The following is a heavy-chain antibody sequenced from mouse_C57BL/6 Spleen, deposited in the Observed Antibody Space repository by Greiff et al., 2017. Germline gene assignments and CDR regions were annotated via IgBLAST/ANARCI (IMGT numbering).Heavy chain of an antibody. CDR3: TRGGYYYAMDD. V-gene: IGHV1-15*01. J-gene: IGHJ4*01. Sequence: QVQLKESGAELVRPGASVTLSCKASGYTFTDYEMHWVKQTPVHGLEWIGAIDPETGGTAYNQKFKGKAILTADKSSSTAYMELRSLTSEDSAVYYCTRGGYYYAMDDWGQGTSVTVSS. CDR2: IDPETGGT. D-gene: IGHD2-2*01. CDR1: GYTFTDYE.